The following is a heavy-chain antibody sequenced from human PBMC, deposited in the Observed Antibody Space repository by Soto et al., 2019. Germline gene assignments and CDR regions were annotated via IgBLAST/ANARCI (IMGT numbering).Heavy chain of an antibody. CDR2: IIPIFGTA. V-gene: IGHV1-69*12. CDR1: GGTFSSYA. Sequence: QVQLVQSGAEVKKPGSSVKVSCKASGGTFSSYAISWVRQAPGQGLEWMGGIIPIFGTANYAQKFQGRVTITEDESTSTADMELSSLSSEDTAVYYCAGGKIRFLEWLDFDYWGQGTLVTVSS. CDR3: AGGKIRFLEWLDFDY. D-gene: IGHD3-3*01. J-gene: IGHJ4*02.